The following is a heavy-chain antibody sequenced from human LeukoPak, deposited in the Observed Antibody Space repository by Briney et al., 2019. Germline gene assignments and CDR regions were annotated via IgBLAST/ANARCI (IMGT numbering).Heavy chain of an antibody. CDR3: TKRGVVIRVILVGFHKEAYYFDS. J-gene: IGHJ4*02. CDR2: ISDSGGRT. V-gene: IGHV3-23*01. CDR1: GITLSNYG. Sequence: GSLRLSCAVSGITLSNYGMSWVRQAPGKGLEWVAGISDSGGRTNYADSVKGRFTISRDNPKNTLYLQMNSLRAEDTAVYFCTKRGVVIRVILVGFHKEAYYFDSWGQGALVTVSS. D-gene: IGHD3-22*01.